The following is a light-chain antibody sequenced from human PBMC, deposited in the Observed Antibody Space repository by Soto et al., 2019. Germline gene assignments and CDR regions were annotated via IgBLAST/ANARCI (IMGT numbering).Light chain of an antibody. J-gene: IGKJ4*01. CDR2: ATS. Sequence: DVQMTQSPSSLSASVGDRVTITCRASQGIAPYLAWFQQKPGKVPRLLIYATSTLQSGVPSRFSGSGSGTDFTLTISILQPEDVAIYYCQKYNSAPLTFGGGTKVEIK. CDR1: QGIAPY. CDR3: QKYNSAPLT. V-gene: IGKV1-27*01.